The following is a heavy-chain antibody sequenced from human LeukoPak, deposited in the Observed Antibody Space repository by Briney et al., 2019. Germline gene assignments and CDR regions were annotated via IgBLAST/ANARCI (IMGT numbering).Heavy chain of an antibody. J-gene: IGHJ3*02. CDR2: IYSGGST. D-gene: IGHD4-23*01. CDR3: AKRVVTTFHDAFDI. CDR1: GFTVSSNY. V-gene: IGHV3-53*01. Sequence: GGSLRLSCAASGFTVSSNYMSWVRQAPGKGLEWVSVIYSGGSTYYADSVKGRFTISRDNSKNTLYLQMNSLRADDTAVYYCAKRVVTTFHDAFDIWGQGTMVTVSS.